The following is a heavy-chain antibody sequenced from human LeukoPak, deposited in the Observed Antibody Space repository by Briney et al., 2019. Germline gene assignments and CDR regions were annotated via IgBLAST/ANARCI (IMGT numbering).Heavy chain of an antibody. CDR1: GSSLSTSGGG. J-gene: IGHJ3*02. D-gene: IGHD2-2*02. CDR3: AHRTIYDAYDI. V-gene: IGHV2-5*02. CDR2: IFWDDDK. Sequence: SGPTLVNPTQTLTLTCTFYGSSLSTSGGGVGWLRQPPEKALECFALIFWDDDKRYSPSLKSRLTITKDTSKNQVVLAMTNMDPVDTATCYCAHRTIYDAYDIWGQGTMVTVSS.